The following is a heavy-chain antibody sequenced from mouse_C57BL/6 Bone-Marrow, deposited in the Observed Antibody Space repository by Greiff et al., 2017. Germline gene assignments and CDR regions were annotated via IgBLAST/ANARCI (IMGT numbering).Heavy chain of an antibody. D-gene: IGHD1-1*01. CDR2: ISSGGSYT. CDR1: GFTFSSYG. CDR3: AITTVVATWVSYYAMDY. J-gene: IGHJ4*01. V-gene: IGHV5-6*01. Sequence: EVQGVESGGDLVKPGGSLTLSCAASGFTFSSYGMSWVRQTPDKRLEWVATISSGGSYTYYPDSVKGRFTISRDNAKNTLYLQMSSLKSEDTAMYYCAITTVVATWVSYYAMDYWGQGTSVTVSS.